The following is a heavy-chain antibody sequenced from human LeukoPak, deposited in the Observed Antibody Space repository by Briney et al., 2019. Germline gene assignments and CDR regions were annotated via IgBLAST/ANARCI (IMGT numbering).Heavy chain of an antibody. J-gene: IGHJ4*02. CDR1: GFTFSSYA. CDR2: ISGSGGST. Sequence: GGSLRLSCAASGFTFSSYAMNWVRQAPGKGLEWVSAISGSGGSTYYADSVKGRFTISRDNSKNTLYLQMNSLRAEDTAVYYCAKGDCSSTSCQSCDYWGQGTLVTVSS. CDR3: AKGDCSSTSCQSCDY. D-gene: IGHD2-2*01. V-gene: IGHV3-23*01.